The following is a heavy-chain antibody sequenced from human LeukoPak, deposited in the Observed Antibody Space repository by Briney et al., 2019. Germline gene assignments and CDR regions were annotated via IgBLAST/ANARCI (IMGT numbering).Heavy chain of an antibody. CDR2: ISAYNGNT. CDR1: GYTFTSYG. V-gene: IGHV1-18*01. D-gene: IGHD3-9*01. CDR3: ARKPYDILTGYYLHNFDY. J-gene: IGHJ4*02. Sequence: ASVKVSCKASGYTFTSYGISWVRQAPGQGLEWMGWISAYNGNTNYAQKLQGRVTMTTDTSTSTAYTELRSLRSDDTAVYYCARKPYDILTGYYLHNFDYWGQGTLVTVSS.